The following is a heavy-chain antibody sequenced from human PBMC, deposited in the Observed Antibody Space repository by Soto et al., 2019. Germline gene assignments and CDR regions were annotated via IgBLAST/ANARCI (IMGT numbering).Heavy chain of an antibody. Sequence: EVQLVESGGGLVQPGGSLRLSCAASGFTFSDHYMDWVRQAPGKGLEWVGRSKNKADSYTTEYAASGKGRITISRDGSKNSLFLQMNSLKTEDTAVYYCTVWGSGNDFGAAWGQGILVTVSS. V-gene: IGHV3-72*01. J-gene: IGHJ4*02. CDR3: TVWGSGNDFGAA. CDR1: GFTFSDHY. CDR2: SKNKADSYTT. D-gene: IGHD3-10*01.